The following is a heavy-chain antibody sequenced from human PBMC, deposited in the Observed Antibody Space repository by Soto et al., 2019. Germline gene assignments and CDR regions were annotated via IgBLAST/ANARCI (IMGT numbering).Heavy chain of an antibody. CDR3: ARHSGSYVGAFPI. J-gene: IGHJ3*02. D-gene: IGHD1-26*01. CDR1: GGSISTSTFY. V-gene: IGHV4-39*07. Sequence: SETLSLTCTVAGGSISTSTFYWGWMRQPPGKGLEWIAYIHYSGSTYYNPSLKSRITMSVDTSKNQFSLKLSSVTAADTAVYYCARHSGSYVGAFPIWGQGTMVTVSS. CDR2: IHYSGST.